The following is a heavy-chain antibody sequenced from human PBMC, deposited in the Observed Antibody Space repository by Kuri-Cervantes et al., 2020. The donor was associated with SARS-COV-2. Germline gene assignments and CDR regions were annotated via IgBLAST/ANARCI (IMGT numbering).Heavy chain of an antibody. CDR2: INSDNGNT. Sequence: ASVKVSCKASGFIFTSYAMHWVRQAPGQRPEWMGWINSDNGNTKYSPKSKCRVTISSDPSASTAYMELNSLRSEDTAVYYCARIDYWGQGTLVTVSS. V-gene: IGHV1-3*01. J-gene: IGHJ4*02. CDR1: GFIFTSYA. CDR3: ARIDY.